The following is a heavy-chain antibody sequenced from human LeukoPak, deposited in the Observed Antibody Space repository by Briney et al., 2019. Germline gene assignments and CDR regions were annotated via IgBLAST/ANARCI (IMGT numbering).Heavy chain of an antibody. J-gene: IGHJ5*02. CDR3: ARFVVRYGARP. Sequence: PSETLSLTCTVSGGSISSSSYYWGWIRQPPGKGLEWIGEINHSGSTNYNPSLKSRVTISVDTSKNQFSLKLSSVTAADTAVYYCARFVVRYGARPWGQGTLVTVSS. CDR2: INHSGST. D-gene: IGHD2-21*01. CDR1: GGSISSSSYY. V-gene: IGHV4-39*07.